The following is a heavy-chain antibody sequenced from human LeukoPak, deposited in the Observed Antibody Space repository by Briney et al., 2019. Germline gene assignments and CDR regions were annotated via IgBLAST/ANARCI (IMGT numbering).Heavy chain of an antibody. V-gene: IGHV3-23*01. J-gene: IGHJ4*02. Sequence: GGSLRLSCAASGFTFSSYDMNWVRQAPGKGLEWVSGISGSGGSTYYADSVKGRFTISRDNSKNTLYLQMNSLRAEDTAVYYCANRGHCYDSSGYYYVSYFDYWGQGTLVTVST. CDR1: GFTFSSYD. CDR2: ISGSGGST. D-gene: IGHD3-22*01. CDR3: ANRGHCYDSSGYYYVSYFDY.